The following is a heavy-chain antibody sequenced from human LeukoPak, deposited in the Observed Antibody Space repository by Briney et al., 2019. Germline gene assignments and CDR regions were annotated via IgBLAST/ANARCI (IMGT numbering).Heavy chain of an antibody. D-gene: IGHD2-21*02. CDR1: GYTLTELS. Sequence: ASVKVSCKVSGYTLTELSMHWVRQAPGKGLEWMGGFDPEDGETIYAQKFQGRVTVTEDTSTDTAYMELSSLRSEDTAVYYCARNIVVVTAGIPNYYGMDVWGQGTTVTVSS. CDR3: ARNIVVVTAGIPNYYGMDV. V-gene: IGHV1-24*01. J-gene: IGHJ6*02. CDR2: FDPEDGET.